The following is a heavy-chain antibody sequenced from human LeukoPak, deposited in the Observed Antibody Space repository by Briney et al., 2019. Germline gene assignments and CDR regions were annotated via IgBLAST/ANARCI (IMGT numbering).Heavy chain of an antibody. CDR2: IYYSGST. CDR1: GGSISSYY. Sequence: NPSETLSLTCTVSGGSISSYYWSWIRQPPGKGLEWIGYIYYSGSTNYNPSLKSRVTISVDTSKNQFSLKLSSVTAADTAVYYCARGGPRIAAAADLGYWGQGTLVTVSS. CDR3: ARGGPRIAAAADLGY. V-gene: IGHV4-59*08. J-gene: IGHJ4*02. D-gene: IGHD6-13*01.